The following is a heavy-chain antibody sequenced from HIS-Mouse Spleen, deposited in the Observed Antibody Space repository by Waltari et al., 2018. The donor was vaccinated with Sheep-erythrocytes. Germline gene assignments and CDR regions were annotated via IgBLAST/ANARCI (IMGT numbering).Heavy chain of an antibody. CDR2: ISADNRNK. V-gene: IGHV1-18*01. Sequence: QVQLVQSGAEVKKPGASVKVSCKASGYTFTSYGISWVRQAPGQGLEWRVWISADNRNKTYAQKLPGRVTMTPDTSTSTAYMELRSLRSDDTAVYYCARLRAFDYWGQGTLVTVSS. CDR3: ARLRAFDY. J-gene: IGHJ4*02. CDR1: GYTFTSYG.